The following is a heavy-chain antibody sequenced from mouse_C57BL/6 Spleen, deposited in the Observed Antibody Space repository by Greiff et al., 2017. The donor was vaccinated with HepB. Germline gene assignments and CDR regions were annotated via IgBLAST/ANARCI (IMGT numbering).Heavy chain of an antibody. CDR3: ARGGDYDDAMDY. Sequence: EVQVVESGGGLVKPGGSLKLSCAASGFTFSSYAMSWVRQTPEKRLEWVATISDGGSYTYYPDNVKGRFTISRDNAKNNLYLQMSHLKSEDTAMYYCARGGDYDDAMDYWGQGTSVTVSS. J-gene: IGHJ4*01. D-gene: IGHD2-4*01. CDR1: GFTFSSYA. CDR2: ISDGGSYT. V-gene: IGHV5-4*01.